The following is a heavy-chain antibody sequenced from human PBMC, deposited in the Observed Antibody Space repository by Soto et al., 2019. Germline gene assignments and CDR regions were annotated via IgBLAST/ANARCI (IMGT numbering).Heavy chain of an antibody. Sequence: PAGSLRLSCAASGFTFSSYGMHWVRQAPGKGLEWVAVISYDGSNKYYADSVKGRFTISRDNSKNTLYLQMNSLRAEDTAVYYCAKDRTQSYSSSWYSYYGMDVWGQGTTVTVSS. CDR1: GFTFSSYG. V-gene: IGHV3-30*18. CDR2: ISYDGSNK. D-gene: IGHD6-13*01. J-gene: IGHJ6*02. CDR3: AKDRTQSYSSSWYSYYGMDV.